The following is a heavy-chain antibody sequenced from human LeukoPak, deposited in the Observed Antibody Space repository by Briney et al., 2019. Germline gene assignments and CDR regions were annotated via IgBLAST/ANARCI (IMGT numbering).Heavy chain of an antibody. CDR1: GYTFTNYG. J-gene: IGHJ3*02. Sequence: ASVKVSCKTSGYTFTNYGISWVRQAPGLGLEWMGWIRAYNDNTNYAQKVQGRVTMTTDTSTSTAYMELRSLRFDDTAVYYCARDQSVRLLQTSSTYFKHVFAIWGQGSMVTVSS. D-gene: IGHD6-13*01. V-gene: IGHV1-18*01. CDR3: ARDQSVRLLQTSSTYFKHVFAI. CDR2: IRAYNDNT.